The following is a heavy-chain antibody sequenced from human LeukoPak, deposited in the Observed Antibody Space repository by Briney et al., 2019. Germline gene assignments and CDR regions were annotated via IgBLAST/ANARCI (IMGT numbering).Heavy chain of an antibody. J-gene: IGHJ3*02. Sequence: ASVKVSCKASGYTFTGYYMHWVRQAPGQGLEWMGWINPNSGGANYAQKFQGRVTMTRDTSISTAYMELSRLRSDDTAVYYCARDGDYGGIYDAFDIWGQGTMVTVSS. CDR1: GYTFTGYY. CDR3: ARDGDYGGIYDAFDI. D-gene: IGHD4-23*01. V-gene: IGHV1-2*02. CDR2: INPNSGGA.